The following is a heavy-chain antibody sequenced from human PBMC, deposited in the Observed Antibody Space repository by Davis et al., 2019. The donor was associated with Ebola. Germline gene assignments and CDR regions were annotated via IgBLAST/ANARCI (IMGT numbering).Heavy chain of an antibody. J-gene: IGHJ4*02. D-gene: IGHD3-10*01. Sequence: ASVKVSCKASGYTFPSSAIHWVRQAPGQRLEWMGWINAGNGNTKYSQKFQGRVTITRDTSASTAYMELSSLRSEDTAVYYCARGYYYGSGSPYDYWGRGTLVTVSS. CDR2: INAGNGNT. CDR3: ARGYYYGSGSPYDY. CDR1: GYTFPSSA. V-gene: IGHV1-3*01.